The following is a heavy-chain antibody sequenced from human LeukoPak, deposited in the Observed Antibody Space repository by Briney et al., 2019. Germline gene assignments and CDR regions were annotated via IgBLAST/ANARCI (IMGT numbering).Heavy chain of an antibody. V-gene: IGHV4-39*07. J-gene: IGHJ4*02. CDR2: IYYTATT. CDR1: GGSISSSSYY. D-gene: IGHD2/OR15-2a*01. Sequence: SETLSLTCTVSGGSISSSSYYWGWIRQPPGKGLEWIGSIYYTATTYYNPSLKRRVTISLDTSKNQFSLKLTSVTAADTAVYYCARDPTYFDPDDWGQGTLVTISS. CDR3: ARDPTYFDPDD.